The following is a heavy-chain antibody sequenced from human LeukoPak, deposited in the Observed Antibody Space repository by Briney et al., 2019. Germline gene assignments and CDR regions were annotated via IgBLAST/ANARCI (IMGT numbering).Heavy chain of an antibody. J-gene: IGHJ6*03. CDR1: GFSFNTFW. CDR3: AKDLEMVAPLPFSYHYYMDV. Sequence: GGSLRLSCVTSGFSFNTFWMNWVRQAPGKGLEWVANIKGDGSETYYIDSVKGRFTISRDNSKNTLYLQMNSLRAEDTAVYYCAKDLEMVAPLPFSYHYYMDVWGKGTTVTVSS. V-gene: IGHV3-7*03. CDR2: IKGDGSET. D-gene: IGHD2-15*01.